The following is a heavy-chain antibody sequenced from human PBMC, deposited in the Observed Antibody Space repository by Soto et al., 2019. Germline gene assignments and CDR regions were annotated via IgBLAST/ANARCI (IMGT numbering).Heavy chain of an antibody. D-gene: IGHD2-21*02. V-gene: IGHV3-23*01. CDR2: ISGSGGST. J-gene: IGHJ4*02. CDR1: GFHFSSYA. CDR3: AKGRNHCGGDCFTEFDY. Sequence: GFLRFSCADSGFHFSSYAMVWVRQAPGKGLEWVSAISGSGGSTYYADSVKGRFTISRDNSKNTLYLQMNSLRAEDTAVYYCAKGRNHCGGDCFTEFDYWGQGTLVTGSS.